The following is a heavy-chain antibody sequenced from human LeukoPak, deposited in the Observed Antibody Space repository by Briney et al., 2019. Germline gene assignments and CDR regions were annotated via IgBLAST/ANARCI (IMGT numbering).Heavy chain of an antibody. CDR2: ISGSGGST. Sequence: GGSLRLSCAASGFTFSRFGMSWVRQAPGKGLEWVSAISGSGGSTYYADSVKGRFTISRDSSKNTLYLQMNSLRAEDTAVYYCAKGGGMITFGGVIDRYYFDYWGQGTLVTVSS. D-gene: IGHD3-16*02. CDR3: AKGGGMITFGGVIDRYYFDY. CDR1: GFTFSRFG. V-gene: IGHV3-23*01. J-gene: IGHJ4*02.